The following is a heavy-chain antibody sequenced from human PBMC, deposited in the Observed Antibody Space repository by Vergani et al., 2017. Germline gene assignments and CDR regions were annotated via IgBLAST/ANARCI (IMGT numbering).Heavy chain of an antibody. V-gene: IGHV3-30-3*01. CDR3: AREGGIAVADSFDY. CDR2: ISYDGSNK. Sequence: QVQLVESGGGVVQPGRSLRLSCAASGFTFSSYAMHWVRQAPGKGLEWVAVISYDGSNKYYADSVKGRFTISRDNSKNTLYLQMNSLRAEDTAVHYCAREGGIAVADSFDYWGQGTLVTVSS. D-gene: IGHD6-19*01. CDR1: GFTFSSYA. J-gene: IGHJ4*02.